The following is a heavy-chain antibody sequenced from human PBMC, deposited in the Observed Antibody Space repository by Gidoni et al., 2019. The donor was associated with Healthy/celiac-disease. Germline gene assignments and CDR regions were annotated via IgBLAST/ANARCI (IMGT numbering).Heavy chain of an antibody. CDR2: IYYSGST. CDR1: GGSISSGGYY. D-gene: IGHD3-22*01. Sequence: QVQLQESGPGLVKPSQTLSLTCTVSGGSISSGGYYWSWIRQHPGKGLEWIGYIYYSGSTYYNPSLKSRVTISVDTSKNQFSLKLSSVTAADTAVYYCAGWYYYDSSGYYPNDAFDIWGQGTMVTVSS. CDR3: AGWYYYDSSGYYPNDAFDI. V-gene: IGHV4-31*03. J-gene: IGHJ3*02.